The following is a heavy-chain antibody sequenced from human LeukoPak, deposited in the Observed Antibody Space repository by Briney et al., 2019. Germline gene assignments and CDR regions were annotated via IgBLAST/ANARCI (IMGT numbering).Heavy chain of an antibody. CDR2: ISGKDGHT. J-gene: IGHJ5*02. V-gene: IGHV1-18*04. D-gene: IGHD4-17*01. Sequence: GASVKVSCKASGYTFTSYGINWVRQAPGQGPEWMGWISGKDGHTKYAQKFQGRVTMTTDTSTSTAYMELGSLRSDDTAVYYCARGSAGYGDFGFDPWGQGTLVTVSS. CDR3: ARGSAGYGDFGFDP. CDR1: GYTFTSYG.